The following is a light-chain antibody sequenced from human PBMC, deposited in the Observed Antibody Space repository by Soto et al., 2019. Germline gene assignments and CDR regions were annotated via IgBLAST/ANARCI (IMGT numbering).Light chain of an antibody. CDR2: GAS. Sequence: EIVLTQSPGTLSLSPGERATLSCRASQSVSSNYLAWYQQKPGQAPRLLIYGASFRATGIPDRFSGSGSATDFTLTISRLEPEDFAVYYCQQYGTSLNMYTFGQGTKLEIK. V-gene: IGKV3-20*01. CDR1: QSVSSNY. J-gene: IGKJ2*01. CDR3: QQYGTSLNMYT.